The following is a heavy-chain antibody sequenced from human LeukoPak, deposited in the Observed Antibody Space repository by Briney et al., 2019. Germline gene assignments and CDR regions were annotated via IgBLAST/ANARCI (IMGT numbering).Heavy chain of an antibody. CDR3: ARDGNWNYHPFDP. V-gene: IGHV1-2*02. J-gene: IGHJ5*02. CDR1: GYTFTGHY. D-gene: IGHD1-7*01. Sequence: ASVKVSCKASGYTFTGHYMHWVRQAPGQGLEWMGWINPNSGGTNYAQKFQGRVTMTRDTSISTAYMELSRLRSDDTAVYYCARDGNWNYHPFDPWGQGTLVTVSS. CDR2: INPNSGGT.